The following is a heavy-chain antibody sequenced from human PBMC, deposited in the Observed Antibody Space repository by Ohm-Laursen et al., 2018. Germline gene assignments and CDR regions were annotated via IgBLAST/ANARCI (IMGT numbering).Heavy chain of an antibody. D-gene: IGHD3-3*01. CDR3: ARVATIFGVVSYFDY. CDR2: IYYSGST. Sequence: SDTLSLTCTVSGGSISSYYWSWIRQPPGKGLEWIGYIYYSGSTNYNPSLKSRVTISVDTSKNQFSLKLSPVTAADTAVYYCARVATIFGVVSYFDYWGQGTLVTVSS. CDR1: GGSISSYY. J-gene: IGHJ4*02. V-gene: IGHV4-59*08.